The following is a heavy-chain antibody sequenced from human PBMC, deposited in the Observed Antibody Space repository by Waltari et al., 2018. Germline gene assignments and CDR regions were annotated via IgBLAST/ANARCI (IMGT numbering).Heavy chain of an antibody. CDR1: GGSFSGYY. CDR3: ARKLNYYGSGSYYSRYNWFDP. J-gene: IGHJ5*02. CDR2: INHSGST. Sequence: QVQLQQWGAGLLKPSETLSLTCAVYGGSFSGYYWSWIRQPPGKGLEWIGEINHSGSTSYNPSLKSRVTISVETSKDQFSLKLSSVTAADTAVYYCARKLNYYGSGSYYSRYNWFDPWGQGTLVTVSS. D-gene: IGHD3-10*01. V-gene: IGHV4-34*01.